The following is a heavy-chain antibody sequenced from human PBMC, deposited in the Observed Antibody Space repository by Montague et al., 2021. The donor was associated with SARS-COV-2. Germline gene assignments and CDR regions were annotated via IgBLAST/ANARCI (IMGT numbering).Heavy chain of an antibody. Sequence: SLRLSCAASGFTVSSNYMSWVRQAPGKGLEWVSLIYSSGRTSYADSVKGRFTMSWDNSKNTLYLQMNSLRAEDTAVYYCARDFGESRDHWGQGTLVTVSS. CDR3: ARDFGESRDH. V-gene: IGHV3-53*01. D-gene: IGHD3-10*01. CDR2: IYSSGRT. J-gene: IGHJ4*02. CDR1: GFTVSSNY.